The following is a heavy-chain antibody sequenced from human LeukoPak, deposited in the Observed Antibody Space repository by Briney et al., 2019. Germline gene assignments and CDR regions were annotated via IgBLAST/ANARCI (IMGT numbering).Heavy chain of an antibody. CDR3: VRDSYSRDLDY. CDR1: GFTFSSYW. Sequence: GGSLRLSCAASGFTFSSYWMSWVRQPPGKGLEWVANIKEDGSEKCYVDSLKGRFTISRDNAKNSLYLQMNSLRAEDTAVYYCVRDSYSRDLDYWGQGTLVTVSS. J-gene: IGHJ4*02. CDR2: IKEDGSEK. D-gene: IGHD3-22*01. V-gene: IGHV3-7*01.